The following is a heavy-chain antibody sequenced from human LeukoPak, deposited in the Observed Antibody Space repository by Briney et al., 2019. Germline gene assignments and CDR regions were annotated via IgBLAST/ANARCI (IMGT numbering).Heavy chain of an antibody. V-gene: IGHV1-18*01. Sequence: AASVKVSCKASGYTFTSYGISWVRQAPGQGLEWMGWISAYNGNTNYAQKLQGRVTMTTDTSTSTAYMELRSLRSEDTALHYCARWTRGNYSNAFDIWGRGTMVTVSS. D-gene: IGHD1-7*01. CDR3: ARWTRGNYSNAFDI. CDR2: ISAYNGNT. CDR1: GYTFTSYG. J-gene: IGHJ3*02.